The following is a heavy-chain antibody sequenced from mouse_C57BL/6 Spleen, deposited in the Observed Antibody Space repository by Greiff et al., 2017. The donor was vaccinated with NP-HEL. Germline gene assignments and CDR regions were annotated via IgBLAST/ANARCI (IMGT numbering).Heavy chain of an antibody. CDR1: GYTFTSYW. V-gene: IGHV1-59*01. CDR2: IDPSDSYT. Sequence: VQLQQPGAELVRPGTSVKLSCTASGYTFTSYWMHWVKQRPGQGLEWIGVIDPSDSYTNYNQKFKGKATLTVDTSSSTAYMLLSSLTSEDSAVYYCARSSYDSLYYFDYWGQGTTLTVSS. J-gene: IGHJ2*01. D-gene: IGHD2-4*01. CDR3: ARSSYDSLYYFDY.